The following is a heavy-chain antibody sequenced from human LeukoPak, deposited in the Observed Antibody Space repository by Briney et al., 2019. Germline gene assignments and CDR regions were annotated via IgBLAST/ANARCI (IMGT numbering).Heavy chain of an antibody. CDR3: ARAPFGSGSFTPPPGGLDV. J-gene: IGHJ6*02. CDR2: INHSGST. V-gene: IGHV4-34*01. Sequence: SETLSLTCAVYGGSFSGYYWSWIRQPPGKGLEWIGEINHSGSTNYNPSLKSRVTISVDTSKNQFSLKLSSVTAEDTAVYYCARAPFGSGSFTPPPGGLDVWGQGTTVTVSS. CDR1: GGSFSGYY. D-gene: IGHD3-10*01.